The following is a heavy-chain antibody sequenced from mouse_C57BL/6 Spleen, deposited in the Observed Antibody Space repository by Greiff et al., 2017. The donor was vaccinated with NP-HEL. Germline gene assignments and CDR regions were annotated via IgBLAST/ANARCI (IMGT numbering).Heavy chain of an antibody. J-gene: IGHJ4*01. CDR3: ARSGYYGYAMDY. D-gene: IGHD1-1*01. V-gene: IGHV1-69*01. CDR1: GYTFTSYW. Sequence: QVQLQQPGAELVMPGASVKLSCKASGYTFTSYWMHWVKQWPGQGLEWIGEIDPSDSYTNYNQKFKGKSTLTVDKSSSTAYMQLSSLTSEDSAVYYCARSGYYGYAMDYWGQGTSVTVSS. CDR2: IDPSDSYT.